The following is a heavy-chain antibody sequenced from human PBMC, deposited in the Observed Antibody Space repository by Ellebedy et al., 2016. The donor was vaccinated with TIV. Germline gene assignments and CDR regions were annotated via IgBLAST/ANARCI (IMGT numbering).Heavy chain of an antibody. V-gene: IGHV3-21*01. CDR2: ISSSSSYI. CDR3: ARSGGSGTKLTADFDY. Sequence: GGSLRLXCAASGFTFSSYSMNWVRQAPGKGLEWVSSISSSSSYIYYADSVKGRFTISRDNAKNSLYLQMNSLRAEDTAVYYCARSGGSGTKLTADFDYWGQGTLVTVSS. CDR1: GFTFSSYS. J-gene: IGHJ4*02. D-gene: IGHD3-10*01.